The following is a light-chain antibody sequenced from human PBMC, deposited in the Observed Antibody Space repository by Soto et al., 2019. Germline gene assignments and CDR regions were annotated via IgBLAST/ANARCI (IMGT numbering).Light chain of an antibody. V-gene: IGKV1-5*03. CDR3: QQYNSYLWT. CDR1: QSISSW. Sequence: DIQMTQSPSTLSASVGDRVTITCRASQSISSWLAWYQQKPGKAPKLLIYKASSLESGVPSRFSGSGSGTEFTLHISSLQPDDFATYYCQQYNSYLWTFGQGTKVEIK. J-gene: IGKJ1*01. CDR2: KAS.